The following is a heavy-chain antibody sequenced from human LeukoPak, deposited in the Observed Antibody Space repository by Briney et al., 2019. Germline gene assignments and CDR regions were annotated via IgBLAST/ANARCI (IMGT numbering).Heavy chain of an antibody. CDR3: AKDGISYGIYDSSGYLDY. Sequence: GGSLRLSCAASGFTFSSYAMSWVRQAPGQGLEWVSAISGSGGSTYYADSVKGRFTISRDNSKNTLYLQMNSLRAEDTAVYYCAKDGISYGIYDSSGYLDYWGQGTLVTVSS. D-gene: IGHD3-22*01. J-gene: IGHJ4*02. CDR2: ISGSGGST. CDR1: GFTFSSYA. V-gene: IGHV3-23*01.